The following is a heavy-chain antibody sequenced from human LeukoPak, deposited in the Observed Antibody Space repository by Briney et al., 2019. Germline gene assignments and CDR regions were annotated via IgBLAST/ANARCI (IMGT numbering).Heavy chain of an antibody. V-gene: IGHV3-73*01. CDR3: TRTDYDYFDF. CDR2: IRSKANSYAT. D-gene: IGHD4-17*01. CDR1: GFTFSGSA. Sequence: GGSLRLSCAASGFTFSGSAIHWVPQASGKGLEWVGRIRSKANSYATAYAASVKGRFTVSRDDSNNTAYLQMNSLKTEDTAVYYCTRTDYDYFDFWGQGTLVTVSS. J-gene: IGHJ4*02.